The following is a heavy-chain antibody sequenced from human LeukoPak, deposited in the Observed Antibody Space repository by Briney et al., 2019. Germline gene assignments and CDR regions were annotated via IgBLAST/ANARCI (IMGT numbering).Heavy chain of an antibody. D-gene: IGHD6-19*01. CDR3: AREDIAVAGTHYYYYYMDV. Sequence: GGSLRLSCAASGFTFSSYWMSWVRQAPGKGLEWVANIKQDGSDKYYVDSVKGRFTISRDNAKNSLYLQMNSLRAEDTAVYYCAREDIAVAGTHYYYYYMDVWGKGTTVTVSS. V-gene: IGHV3-7*01. CDR2: IKQDGSDK. J-gene: IGHJ6*03. CDR1: GFTFSSYW.